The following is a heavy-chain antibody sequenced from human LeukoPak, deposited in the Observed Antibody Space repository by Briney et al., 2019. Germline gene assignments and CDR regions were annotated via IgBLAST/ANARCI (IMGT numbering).Heavy chain of an antibody. CDR2: ISSSSSYI. V-gene: IGHV3-21*01. Sequence: GGSLRLSCAASGFTFSSYSMNWVRQAPGKGLEWVSSISSSSSYIYYADSVKGRFTISRDNAKNSLYLQMNSLRAEDTAVYYWARDGSSSGWYFDFDYGGRGTLVTVSS. J-gene: IGHJ4*02. CDR1: GFTFSSYS. D-gene: IGHD6-19*01. CDR3: ARDGSSSGWYFDFDY.